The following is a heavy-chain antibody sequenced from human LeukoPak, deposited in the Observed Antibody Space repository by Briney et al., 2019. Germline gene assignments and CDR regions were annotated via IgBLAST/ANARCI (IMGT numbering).Heavy chain of an antibody. CDR2: IIPILGIA. D-gene: IGHD6-13*01. J-gene: IGHJ4*02. V-gene: IGHV1-69*02. CDR3: ARGSSWLRLDY. CDR1: GGTFSSDT. Sequence: ASVKVSCKXSGGTFSSDTISWVRRAPGQGLEWVGRIIPILGIANYAQKFQGRVTITADKSTSTAYMELSSLRSEDTAVYYCARGSSWLRLDYWGQGTLVTVSS.